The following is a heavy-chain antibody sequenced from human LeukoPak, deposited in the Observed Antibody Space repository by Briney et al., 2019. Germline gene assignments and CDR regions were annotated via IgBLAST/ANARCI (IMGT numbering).Heavy chain of an antibody. CDR2: ISAYNGNT. D-gene: IGHD3-22*01. CDR1: GYTFTSYG. V-gene: IGHV1-18*01. J-gene: IGHJ4*02. CDR3: ARTGAGEGFYYDSSGETY. Sequence: ASVKVSCKASGYTFTSYGISWVRQASGQGLEWMGWISAYNGNTNYAQKLQGRVTMTTDTSTSTAYMELRSLRSDGTAVYYCARTGAGEGFYYDSSGETYWGQGTLVTVSS.